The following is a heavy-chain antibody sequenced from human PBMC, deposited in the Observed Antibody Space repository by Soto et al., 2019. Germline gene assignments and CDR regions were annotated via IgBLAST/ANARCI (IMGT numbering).Heavy chain of an antibody. J-gene: IGHJ4*02. D-gene: IGHD1-26*01. Sequence: SVKVSCKASGGTFSIYAISWVRQAPGQGLEWMGGITPIFGTANYAQKFQGRVTITADASTSTAYMEMSSLRSEDTAVYYCVRNLVGASYSTFDYWGQGTLVTVSS. CDR1: GGTFSIYA. CDR2: ITPIFGTA. CDR3: VRNLVGASYSTFDY. V-gene: IGHV1-69*13.